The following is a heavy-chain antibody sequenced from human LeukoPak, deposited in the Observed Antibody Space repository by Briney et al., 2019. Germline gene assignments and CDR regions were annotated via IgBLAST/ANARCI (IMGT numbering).Heavy chain of an antibody. CDR3: ERVDDEYGNFKRKY. CDR1: GYTFTSYG. V-gene: IGHV1-18*01. J-gene: IGHJ4*02. CDR2: IIAYNVKT. D-gene: IGHD4-11*01. Sequence: GASVKVSCKASGYTFTSYGISWVGQAPGQGLEWRGCIIAYNVKTNYAQKLQGRVTMTKDPSTSTAYMELRSLRSDDTAVYYCERVDDEYGNFKRKYWGQGTLVTVSS.